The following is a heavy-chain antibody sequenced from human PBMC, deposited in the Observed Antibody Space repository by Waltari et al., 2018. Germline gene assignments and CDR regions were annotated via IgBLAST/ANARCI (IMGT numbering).Heavy chain of an antibody. J-gene: IGHJ3*02. CDR2: VYSAGNT. CDR1: GVSIRSGGYF. Sequence: QVQLQESGPGLVKPSQTLSLTCDVSGVSIRSGGYFWSWVPQPAGKGLEWIGRVYSAGNTDYNPSLKSRATVSVDTSKNQFFLRLTFMAAADATVYYCASFREYYDSSGNYFGAFDTWGQGTKVTVSS. V-gene: IGHV4-61*02. D-gene: IGHD3-22*01. CDR3: ASFREYYDSSGNYFGAFDT.